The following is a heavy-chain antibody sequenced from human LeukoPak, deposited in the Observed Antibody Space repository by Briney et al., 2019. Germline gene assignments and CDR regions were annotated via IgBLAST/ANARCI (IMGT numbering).Heavy chain of an antibody. V-gene: IGHV3-30-3*01. CDR2: ISYDGSNK. J-gene: IGHJ4*02. Sequence: GGSLRLSCAASGFTFSSYAMHWVRQAPCKGLEWVAVISYDGSNKYYADSVKGRFTISRDNSKNTLYLQINSLRAEDTAIYYCAKAPMEDSWYIHFDYWGQGTLVTVSS. D-gene: IGHD6-13*01. CDR1: GFTFSSYA. CDR3: AKAPMEDSWYIHFDY.